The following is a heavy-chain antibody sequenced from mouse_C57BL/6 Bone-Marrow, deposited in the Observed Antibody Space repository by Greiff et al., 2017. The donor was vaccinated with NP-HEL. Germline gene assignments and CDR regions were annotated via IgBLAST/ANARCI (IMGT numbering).Heavy chain of an antibody. CDR1: GFTFSDYF. D-gene: IGHD2-1*01. Sequence: EVKLMESGGGLVQPGGSLKLSCAASGFTFSDYFMYWVRQTPEKRLEWVAYISNGGGSTYYPDTVKGRFTISRDNAKNTLYLQMSRLKSEDTAMYYCARRDGNYHYYYAMDYWGQGTSVTVSS. CDR3: ARRDGNYHYYYAMDY. J-gene: IGHJ4*01. V-gene: IGHV5-12*01. CDR2: ISNGGGST.